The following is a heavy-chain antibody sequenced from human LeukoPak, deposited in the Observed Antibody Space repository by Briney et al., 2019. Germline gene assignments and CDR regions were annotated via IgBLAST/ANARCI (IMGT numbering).Heavy chain of an antibody. Sequence: ASVKVSCKASGGTFSRYAISWVRQAPGRGLEWMGGIIPIFGTANYAQRFQGRVTITADESTSTAYMELSSLRSEDTAVYYCARGYSYGYPHGGFDPWGQGTLVTVSS. J-gene: IGHJ5*02. D-gene: IGHD5-18*01. CDR2: IIPIFGTA. CDR3: ARGYSYGYPHGGFDP. CDR1: GGTFSRYA. V-gene: IGHV1-69*13.